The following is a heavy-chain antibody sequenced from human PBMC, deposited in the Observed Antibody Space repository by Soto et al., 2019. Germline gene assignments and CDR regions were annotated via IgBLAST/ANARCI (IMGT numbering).Heavy chain of an antibody. D-gene: IGHD3-22*01. CDR2: IYWEDDK. J-gene: IGHJ3*01. V-gene: IGHV2-5*02. CDR1: GFSLSTSGVG. Sequence: QITLKESGPTLVKPTQTLTLTCTFSGFSLSTSGVGVGWIRQPPGKALDWLAFIYWEDDKRYTPSLKSRLTITKDTSKNQVVLTMTNMDPVDTATYYCAHTGTDTSSGYPTGCAFDFWGQGTMVTVSS. CDR3: AHTGTDTSSGYPTGCAFDF.